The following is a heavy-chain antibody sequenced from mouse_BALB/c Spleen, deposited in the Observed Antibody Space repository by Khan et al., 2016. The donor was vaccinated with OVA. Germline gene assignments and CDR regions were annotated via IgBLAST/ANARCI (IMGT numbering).Heavy chain of an antibody. Sequence: EVHLVESGPELVRPGASVKISCKASGYSFTGYFMNWVMQSHGKSLEWIGRINPHIGETFYNQRFKDKATLTVDESSSTAHMELLSLASEDSAVYYCTRIYRSDFDYWGQGTTLTVSS. CDR1: GYSFTGYF. D-gene: IGHD1-1*01. J-gene: IGHJ2*01. CDR2: INPHIGET. CDR3: TRIYRSDFDY. V-gene: IGHV1-20*02.